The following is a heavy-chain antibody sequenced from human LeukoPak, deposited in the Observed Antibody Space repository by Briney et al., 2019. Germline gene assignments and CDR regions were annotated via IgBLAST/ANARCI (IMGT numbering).Heavy chain of an antibody. D-gene: IGHD2-15*01. CDR2: IIPIFGTA. CDR1: GYTFTSYG. Sequence: GAAVKVSCKASGYTFTSYGISYVRQAPVQGLEWMGGIIPIFGTANYAQKFQGRVTITADKSTSTAYMELSSLRSEDTAVYYCARERVVVVAATRILDYWGQGTLVTVSS. V-gene: IGHV1-69*06. CDR3: ARERVVVVAATRILDY. J-gene: IGHJ4*02.